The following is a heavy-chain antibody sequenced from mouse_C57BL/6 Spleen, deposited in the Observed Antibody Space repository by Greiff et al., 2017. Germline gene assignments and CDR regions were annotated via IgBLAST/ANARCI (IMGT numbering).Heavy chain of an antibody. CDR3: ATSYYSSSYFDY. CDR2: IHPNSGST. J-gene: IGHJ2*01. CDR1: GYTFTSYW. Sequence: QVQLQQPGAELVKPGASVKLSCKASGYTFTSYWMHWVKQRPGQGLEWIGMIHPNSGSTNSNEKFKSKATLTVDKSSSTAYMQLSSLTSEDSAVYYSATSYYSSSYFDYCGQGTTLTVSS. V-gene: IGHV1-64*01. D-gene: IGHD1-1*01.